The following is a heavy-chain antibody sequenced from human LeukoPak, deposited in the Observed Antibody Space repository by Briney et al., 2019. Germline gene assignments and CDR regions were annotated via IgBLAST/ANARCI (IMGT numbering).Heavy chain of an antibody. CDR1: GFAFSTHG. J-gene: IGHJ5*02. V-gene: IGHV3-33*01. CDR2: IWFDGSTQ. Sequence: GGSLRLSCAASGFAFSTHGMHWVRQAPGKGLEWVSVIWFDGSTQYYTDSVKGRFTISRDNSKNTLFLQMHSLRAEDTAVYYCVRDPQIDWNRPSPLSWGQGTLATVSS. CDR3: VRDPQIDWNRPSPLS. D-gene: IGHD1-1*01.